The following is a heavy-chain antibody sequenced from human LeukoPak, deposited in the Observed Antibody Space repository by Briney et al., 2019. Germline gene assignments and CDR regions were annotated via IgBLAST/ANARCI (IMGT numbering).Heavy chain of an antibody. CDR3: ARGGDYSGSGSYLSYFDY. CDR2: IYYSGST. J-gene: IGHJ4*02. V-gene: IGHV4-61*01. CDR1: GGSVSSGSYY. Sequence: SETLSLTCTVSGGSVSSGSYYWSWIRQPPGKGLEWIGYIYYSGSTNYNPSLKSRVTMSVDTSKNQFPLKLSSVTAADTAVYYCARGGDYSGSGSYLSYFDYWDQGTLVTVSS. D-gene: IGHD3-10*01.